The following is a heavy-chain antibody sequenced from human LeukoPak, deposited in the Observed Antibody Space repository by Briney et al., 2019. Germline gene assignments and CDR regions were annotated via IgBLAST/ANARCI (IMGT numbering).Heavy chain of an antibody. V-gene: IGHV3-7*01. J-gene: IGHJ4*02. Sequence: GGSPRLSCVASGFTLSSYWMSWVRQAPGKGLEWVANIDGDGSTEAYVDSLKGRFTISRDNAKNSLYLQMNNLRVEDTAVYYCARGGAAFAESVYWGQGTLVTASS. D-gene: IGHD3-3*01. CDR3: ARGGAAFAESVY. CDR1: GFTLSSYW. CDR2: IDGDGSTE.